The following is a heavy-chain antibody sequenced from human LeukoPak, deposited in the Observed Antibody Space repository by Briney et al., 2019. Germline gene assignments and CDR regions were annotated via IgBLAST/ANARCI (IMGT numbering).Heavy chain of an antibody. CDR1: GFTFSSYG. V-gene: IGHV3-33*06. D-gene: IGHD3-3*01. CDR3: AKAFFDFWSGTDY. Sequence: GGSLRLSCAASGFTFSSYGMHWVRQAPGKGLEWVAVIWYDGSNKYYADSVKGRFTISRDNSNNTLCLQMNSLRAADTAVYYCAKAFFDFWSGTDYWGQGTLVTVSS. CDR2: IWYDGSNK. J-gene: IGHJ4*02.